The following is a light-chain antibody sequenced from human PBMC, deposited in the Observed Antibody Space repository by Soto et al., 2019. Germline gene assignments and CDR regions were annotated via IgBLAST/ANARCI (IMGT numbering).Light chain of an antibody. CDR3: QRSYRAPLT. V-gene: IGKV1-39*01. CDR1: QSISNY. J-gene: IGKJ3*01. CDR2: AAS. Sequence: DIQMTQSPSSLSASVGDRVTITCRASQSISNYLHWYHQKPGKAPKLLIYAASNLQGDVPSRFSGSGSGTDFTLTISGLQPYDFASYYCQRSYRAPLTFGPGTKVDI.